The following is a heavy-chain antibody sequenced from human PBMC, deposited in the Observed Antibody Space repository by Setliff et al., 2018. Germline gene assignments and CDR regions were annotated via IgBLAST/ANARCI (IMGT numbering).Heavy chain of an antibody. Sequence: ETLSLTCGVSGGGGSFSAYYWSWIRQPPGKGLEWIGEISLGGSTIYNPSLRSRVTMSVDTAKNRFSLNLTSVTAADTAVYYCATSGFCSAGSCYSFDDWGQGALVTVSS. CDR2: ISLGGST. CDR3: ATSGFCSAGSCYSFDD. CDR1: GGGGSFSAYY. D-gene: IGHD6-19*01. V-gene: IGHV4-34*01. J-gene: IGHJ4*02.